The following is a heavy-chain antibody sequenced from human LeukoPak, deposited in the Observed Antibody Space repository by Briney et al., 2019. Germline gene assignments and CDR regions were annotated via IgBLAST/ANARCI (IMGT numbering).Heavy chain of an antibody. CDR2: INHSRST. Sequence: SETLSLTCAVYGGSFSPYYWSWIRQSPDKGLEWIGEINHSRSTNYNPSLKSRVTISVDTSKNQFSLKLSSVTAADTAVYYCARVIDDILTGYYPDYWGQGTLVTVSS. CDR3: ARVIDDILTGYYPDY. CDR1: GGSFSPYY. J-gene: IGHJ4*02. D-gene: IGHD3-9*01. V-gene: IGHV4-34*01.